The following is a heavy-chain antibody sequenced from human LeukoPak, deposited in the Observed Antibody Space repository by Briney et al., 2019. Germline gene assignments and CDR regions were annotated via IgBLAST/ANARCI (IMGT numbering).Heavy chain of an antibody. CDR1: GGSISSSNW. J-gene: IGHJ5*02. V-gene: IGHV4-4*02. CDR2: INHSGST. CDR3: ARGRNWFDP. Sequence: SETLSLTCAVSGGSISSSNWWSWVRQPPGKGLEWIGEINHSGSTNYNPSLKSRVTISVDTSKNQFSLKLSSVTAADTAVYYCARGRNWFDPWGQGTLVTVSS.